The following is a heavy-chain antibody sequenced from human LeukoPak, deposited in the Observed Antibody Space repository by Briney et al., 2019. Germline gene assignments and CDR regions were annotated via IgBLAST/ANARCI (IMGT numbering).Heavy chain of an antibody. D-gene: IGHD6-13*01. CDR3: ARDPKQQLVRGNY. V-gene: IGHV3-33*01. CDR1: GFTFSSYG. CDR2: IWYDGSNK. J-gene: IGHJ4*02. Sequence: GGSLRLSCAASGFTFSSYGMHWVRQAPGKGLEWVAVIWYDGSNKYYADSVKGRFTISRDNAKNSLYLQMNSLRAEDTAVYYCARDPKQQLVRGNYWGQGTLVTVSS.